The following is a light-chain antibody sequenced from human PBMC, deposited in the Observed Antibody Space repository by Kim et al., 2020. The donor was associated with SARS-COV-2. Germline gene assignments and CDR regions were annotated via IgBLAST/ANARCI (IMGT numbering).Light chain of an antibody. CDR1: NIGGKH. CDR2: KNN. CDR3: QVWDSNTVI. J-gene: IGLJ2*01. V-gene: IGLV3-9*01. Sequence: ELTQPLSVSVALGQTAKITCGGNNIGGKHVHWYQQKPGQAPVTVIYKNNNLPSGLPERFSGSNSGNAATLSISRVQVGDEAVYFCQVWDSNTVIFGGG.